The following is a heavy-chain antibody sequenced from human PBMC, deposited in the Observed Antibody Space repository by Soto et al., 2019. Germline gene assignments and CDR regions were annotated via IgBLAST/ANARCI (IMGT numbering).Heavy chain of an antibody. D-gene: IGHD3-22*01. CDR1: GGSISSSSYY. CDR2: IYYSGST. CDR3: ARHYRTYYDSSGYYFGY. V-gene: IGHV4-39*01. Sequence: TLSLTCTVSGGSISSSSYYWGWIRQPPGKGLEWIGSIYYSGSTYYNPSLKSRVTISVDTSKNQFSLKLSSVTAADTAVYYCARHYRTYYDSSGYYFGYWGQGTLVTVSS. J-gene: IGHJ4*02.